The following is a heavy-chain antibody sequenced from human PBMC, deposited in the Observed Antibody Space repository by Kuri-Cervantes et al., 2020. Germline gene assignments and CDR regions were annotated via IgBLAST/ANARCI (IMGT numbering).Heavy chain of an antibody. J-gene: IGHJ5*02. CDR2: ISYDGSNK. Sequence: GESLKISCAASGFTFSSYGMHWVRQAPGKGLEWVAVISYDGSNKYYADSVKGRFTISRDNSKNTLYLQMNSLRAEDTAVHYCAREYYDFWSGYSPLRGGFDPWGQGTLVTVSS. D-gene: IGHD3-3*01. CDR3: AREYYDFWSGYSPLRGGFDP. CDR1: GFTFSSYG. V-gene: IGHV3-30*03.